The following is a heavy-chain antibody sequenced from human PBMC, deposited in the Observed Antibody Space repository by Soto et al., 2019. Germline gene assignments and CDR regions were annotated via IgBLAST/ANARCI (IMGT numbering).Heavy chain of an antibody. CDR3: TKGATSPFDS. D-gene: IGHD3-16*01. CDR2: SKNKPNSYTT. CDR1: GFTFSDHH. J-gene: IGHJ4*02. V-gene: IGHV3-72*01. Sequence: GGSLRLSCAASGFTFSDHHMDWVRQAPGKGLEWVARSKNKPNSYTTEYAVSVQGRFTISRDESKISLYLQMNSLKTEDTAVYYCTKGATSPFDSWGQGTRVTVSS.